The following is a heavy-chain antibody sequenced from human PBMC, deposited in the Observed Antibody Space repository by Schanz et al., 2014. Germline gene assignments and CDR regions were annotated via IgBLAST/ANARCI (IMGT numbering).Heavy chain of an antibody. Sequence: VQLVESGGGLVKPGGSLRLSCAASGFTFSSYAMHWVRQAPGKGLEWVALISNDGSIKYYADSVEGRFTISRDNSRNTLYLQMNSLRTEDTAVYYCGSPSGYSDYGTYFDFWGQGTLVTVSS. CDR2: ISNDGSIK. CDR1: GFTFSSYA. J-gene: IGHJ4*02. V-gene: IGHV3-30-3*01. CDR3: GSPSGYSDYGTYFDF. D-gene: IGHD5-12*01.